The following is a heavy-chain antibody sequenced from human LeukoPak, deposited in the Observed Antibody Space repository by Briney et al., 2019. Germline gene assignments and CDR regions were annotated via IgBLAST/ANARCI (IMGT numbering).Heavy chain of an antibody. CDR3: ARLTGYYRGVDY. V-gene: IGHV4-59*01. J-gene: IGHJ4*02. Sequence: SETLSLTCTVSGGSISSYYWSWIRQPPGKGLEWIGYIYYSGSTNYNPSLKSRVTISVDTSKNQFSLKLSSVTAADTVVYYCARLTGYYRGVDYWGQGTLVTVSS. D-gene: IGHD3-9*01. CDR2: IYYSGST. CDR1: GGSISSYY.